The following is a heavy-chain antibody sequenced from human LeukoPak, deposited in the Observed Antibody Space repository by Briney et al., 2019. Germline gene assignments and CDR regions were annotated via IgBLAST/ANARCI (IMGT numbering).Heavy chain of an antibody. CDR2: IYPGDSDT. D-gene: IGHD3/OR15-3a*01. Sequence: GESLKISCKGSGYRFTNYWIGWVRQMPGKGLEWMGIIYPGDSDTRYSPSFQGQVTISADKSITTAYLQWNSLKASDTAMFYCARRNGLTDAFDIWGQGTLVTVSS. CDR3: ARRNGLTDAFDI. V-gene: IGHV5-51*01. CDR1: GYRFTNYW. J-gene: IGHJ3*02.